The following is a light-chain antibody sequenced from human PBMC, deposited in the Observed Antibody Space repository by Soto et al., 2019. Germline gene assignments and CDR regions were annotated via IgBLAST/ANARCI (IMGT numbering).Light chain of an antibody. J-gene: IGKJ2*01. CDR2: GAS. V-gene: IGKV3-20*01. CDR1: QSVSSSY. Sequence: EIVLTQSPGTLSLSPGARATLSCRASQSVSSSYLAWYQQKPGQAPRLLIYGASSRATGIPDRFSGSGSGTDFTLTISRLEPEDFAVYYGQQYGSSPPVYTCGQGTKLEIK. CDR3: QQYGSSPPVYT.